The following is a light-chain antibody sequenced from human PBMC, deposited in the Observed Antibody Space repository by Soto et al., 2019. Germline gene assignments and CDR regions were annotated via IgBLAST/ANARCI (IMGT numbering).Light chain of an antibody. CDR2: GAS. CDR1: QSVTNSF. CDR3: QQYVSSTWA. Sequence: EIVLAQSPGTLSLSPGERATLSCRASQSVTNSFLAWYQQKPGQAPRLLIYGASRRATGIPDRFTGSGSGTDITLTISRLEPEDFAVYYCQQYVSSTWAFGQGTKVEI. J-gene: IGKJ1*01. V-gene: IGKV3-20*01.